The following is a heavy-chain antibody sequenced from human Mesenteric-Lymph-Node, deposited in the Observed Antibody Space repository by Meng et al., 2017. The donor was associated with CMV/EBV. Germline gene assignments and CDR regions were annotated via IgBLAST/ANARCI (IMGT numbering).Heavy chain of an antibody. CDR2: IRYDGSNK. D-gene: IGHD6-19*01. Sequence: GGPLRLSCAASGFSFSSYGMHWVRQAPGKGLEWVAFIRYDGSNKYYADSVKGRFTISRDNSKKTLFLQMNSLRAEDTAVYYCAKDLTDNGWYGSDYWGQGTLVTVSS. J-gene: IGHJ4*02. V-gene: IGHV3-30*02. CDR1: GFSFSSYG. CDR3: AKDLTDNGWYGSDY.